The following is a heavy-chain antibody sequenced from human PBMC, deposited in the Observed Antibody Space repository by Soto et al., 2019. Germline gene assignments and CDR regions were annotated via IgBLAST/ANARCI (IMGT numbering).Heavy chain of an antibody. CDR1: GFTFNSYG. J-gene: IGHJ6*02. CDR3: ARTRSAWSDFHYYSLDV. D-gene: IGHD1-26*01. Sequence: GGSLRLSCAASGFTFNSYGMHWVRQGPGNGLEWVAFISYDSTKTYYADSVKGRFTISRDNSNSALYVQMNSLTGEDTAVYYCARTRSAWSDFHYYSLDVWRQGTTVTASS. V-gene: IGHV3-30*03. CDR2: ISYDSTKT.